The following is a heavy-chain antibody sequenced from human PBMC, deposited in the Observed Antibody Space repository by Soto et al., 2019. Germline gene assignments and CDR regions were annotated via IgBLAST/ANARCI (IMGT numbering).Heavy chain of an antibody. D-gene: IGHD6-19*01. CDR2: INPNSGGT. Sequence: GASVKVSCKASGYTFSGFYMHWVRQAPGQGLEWMGWINPNSGGTKSAEKFQGRVTMTRDTSISTAYMELSRLTSDDTAVYYCASAAVTGTAGLDFWGQATQVTVSS. J-gene: IGHJ4*02. V-gene: IGHV1-2*02. CDR1: GYTFSGFY. CDR3: ASAAVTGTAGLDF.